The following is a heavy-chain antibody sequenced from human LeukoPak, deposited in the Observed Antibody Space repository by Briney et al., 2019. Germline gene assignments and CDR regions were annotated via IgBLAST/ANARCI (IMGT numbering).Heavy chain of an antibody. J-gene: IGHJ6*02. CDR2: ISSSSSYI. CDR1: GFTFSSYS. Sequence: PGGSLRLSCAASGFTFSSYSMNWVRQAPGKGLEWVSSISSSSSYIYYADSVKGRFTISRDNAKNSLYLQMNSLRAEDTAVYYCAKERAYCSGGSCYLDVWGQGTTVTVSS. D-gene: IGHD2-15*01. CDR3: AKERAYCSGGSCYLDV. V-gene: IGHV3-21*04.